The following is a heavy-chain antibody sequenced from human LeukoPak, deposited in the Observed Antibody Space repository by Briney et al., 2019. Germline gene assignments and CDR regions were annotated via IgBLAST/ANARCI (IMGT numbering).Heavy chain of an antibody. CDR2: TYYRSKWYN. D-gene: IGHD3-22*01. Sequence: SQTLSLTRAISGDSVSSNSAAWNWIRQSPSRGLEWLGRTYYRSKWYNDYAVSVKSRITINPDTSKNQFSLQLNSVTPEDTAVYYCARHRRDYYDSSGYQYYYYGMDVWGQGTTVTVSS. CDR1: GDSVSSNSAA. J-gene: IGHJ6*02. V-gene: IGHV6-1*01. CDR3: ARHRRDYYDSSGYQYYYYGMDV.